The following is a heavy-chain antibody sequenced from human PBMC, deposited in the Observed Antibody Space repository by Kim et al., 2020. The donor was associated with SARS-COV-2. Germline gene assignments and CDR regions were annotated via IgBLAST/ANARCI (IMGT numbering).Heavy chain of an antibody. CDR1: GGTFSSYA. CDR3: ARESRARGYYYDSSGYPAWFDP. CDR2: IIPIFGTA. Sequence: SVKVSCKASGGTFSSYAISWVRQAPGQGLEWMGGIIPIFGTANYAQKFQGRVTITADESTSTAYMELSSLRSEDTAVYYCARESRARGYYYDSSGYPAWFDPWGQGTLVTVSS. J-gene: IGHJ5*02. V-gene: IGHV1-69*13. D-gene: IGHD3-22*01.